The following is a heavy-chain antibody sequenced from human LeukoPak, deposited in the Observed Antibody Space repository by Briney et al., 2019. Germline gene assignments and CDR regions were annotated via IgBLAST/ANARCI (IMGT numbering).Heavy chain of an antibody. CDR2: IYDTGST. CDR1: GGSISSYY. J-gene: IGHJ6*02. CDR3: ARAGYSSSYYYYYGMDV. Sequence: SETLSLTCTVSGGSISSYYWSWIRQPPGKGLEWIGYIYDTGSTNYNPSLKSRVTISVDTSKNHLSLRLSSVTAADTAVYYCARAGYSSSYYYYYGMDVWGQGTTVTVSS. D-gene: IGHD6-6*01. V-gene: IGHV4-59*08.